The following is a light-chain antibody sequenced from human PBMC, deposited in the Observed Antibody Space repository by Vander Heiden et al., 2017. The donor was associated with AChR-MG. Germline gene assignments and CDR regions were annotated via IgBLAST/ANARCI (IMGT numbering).Light chain of an antibody. J-gene: IGLJ1*01. Sequence: QSALTQPASVSGSPGQSITIPCTGTSIDIGSFNYVSWYQQYPGKAPKLIIYDVNDRPSGISSRFSGSKSGNTASLTISGLQAEDEADYYCTSYRSSDTIYVFGSGTRVTV. CDR1: SIDIGSFNY. CDR2: DVN. CDR3: TSYRSSDTIYV. V-gene: IGLV2-14*01.